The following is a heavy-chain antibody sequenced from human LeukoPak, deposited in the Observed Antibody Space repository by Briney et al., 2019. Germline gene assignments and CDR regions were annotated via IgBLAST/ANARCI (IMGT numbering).Heavy chain of an antibody. V-gene: IGHV3-74*01. CDR1: GLTFRTTW. D-gene: IGHD1-7*01. CDR3: ATARNFRFEY. Sequence: PSGGSLRLSCATSGLTFRTTWMHWVRQAPGKGLMWVSRMNGEGTTIDYADSVKGRFTVSRDYAKNTLFLQMNNLRTEDTALYFCATARNFRFEYWGQESLVIVSA. J-gene: IGHJ4*02. CDR2: MNGEGTTI.